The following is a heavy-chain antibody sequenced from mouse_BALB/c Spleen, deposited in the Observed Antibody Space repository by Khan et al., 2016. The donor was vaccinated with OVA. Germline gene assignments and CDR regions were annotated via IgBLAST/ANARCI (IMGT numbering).Heavy chain of an antibody. J-gene: IGHJ2*01. D-gene: IGHD1-1*01. V-gene: IGHV1-54*01. CDR2: INPGSGGT. CDR3: ARSYYGYFDY. CDR1: GYAFTNYL. Sequence: VQLQQSGAELVRPGTSVKVSCKASGYAFTNYLIEWVKQRPGQGLEWIGVINPGSGGTNYNEKFKGKATLTADKSSSTAYMQLSSLTSDDSAVYFCARSYYGYFDYWGQGTTLTVSS.